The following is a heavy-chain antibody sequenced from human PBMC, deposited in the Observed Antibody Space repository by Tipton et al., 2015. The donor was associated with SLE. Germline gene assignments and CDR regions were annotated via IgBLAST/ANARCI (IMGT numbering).Heavy chain of an antibody. CDR2: IRYDGSNK. J-gene: IGHJ4*02. D-gene: IGHD3-10*01. CDR3: ARLHSLWFREAILY. Sequence: SLRLSCAASGFTFSSYGMHWVRQAPGKGLEWVAFIRYDGSNKYYADSVKGRFTISRDNSKNTLYLQMNSLRAEDTAVYYCARLHSLWFREAILYWGQGTLVTVSS. CDR1: GFTFSSYG. V-gene: IGHV3-30*02.